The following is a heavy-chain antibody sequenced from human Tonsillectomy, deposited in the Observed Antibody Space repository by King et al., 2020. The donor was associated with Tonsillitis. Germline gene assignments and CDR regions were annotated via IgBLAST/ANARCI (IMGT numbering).Heavy chain of an antibody. J-gene: IGHJ3*02. D-gene: IGHD3-3*01. Sequence: VQLVESGGGLVQPGGSLRLSFAASGFTFRSYAMSLVRQAPGKGLGWVSTINGGDGSTYYADSGKGRFTISRYNSKNTLYLQMNSLCVEDTAAYYCAKGYDFWSGYYAFGIWGQGTMVTVSS. CDR2: INGGDGST. CDR3: AKGYDFWSGYYAFGI. CDR1: GFTFRSYA. V-gene: IGHV3-23*04.